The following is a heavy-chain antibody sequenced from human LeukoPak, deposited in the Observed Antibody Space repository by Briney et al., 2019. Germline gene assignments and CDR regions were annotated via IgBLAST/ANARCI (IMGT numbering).Heavy chain of an antibody. J-gene: IGHJ6*03. Sequence: SETLSLTCTVFGGSISTYYWNWIRQPPGKGLEWIGYIYYSGTTNYNPSLKSRVTISVDTSKNQFSLKMRSVTAADTAVYYCARGSRRTVVVTTRYYYYMDVWGKGTTVTVSS. CDR3: ARGSRRTVVVTTRYYYYMDV. CDR2: IYYSGTT. CDR1: GGSISTYY. V-gene: IGHV4-59*12. D-gene: IGHD2-21*02.